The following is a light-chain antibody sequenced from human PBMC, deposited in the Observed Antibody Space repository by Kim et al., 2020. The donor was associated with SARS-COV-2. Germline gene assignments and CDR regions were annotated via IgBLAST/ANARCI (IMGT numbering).Light chain of an antibody. CDR3: QTWDTGIRV. J-gene: IGLJ3*02. CDR2: VDSDGSH. V-gene: IGLV4-69*01. CDR1: SGHSTYA. Sequence: QLVLTQSPSASASLGASVKLTCTLSSGHSTYAIAWHQQQPEKGPRYLMKVDSDGSHNKWDGIPDRFSGSSSGAERYLTISSLQSEDEADYYCQTWDTGIRVFGGGTKVTVL.